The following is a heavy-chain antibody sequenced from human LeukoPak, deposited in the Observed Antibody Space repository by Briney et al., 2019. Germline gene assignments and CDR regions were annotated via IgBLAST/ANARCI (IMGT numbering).Heavy chain of an antibody. CDR1: GYTFTGYF. CDR3: ARAQSLTAPAGTFANS. J-gene: IGHJ4*02. D-gene: IGHD6-13*01. CDR2: INPNSGGT. Sequence: ASVKVSCKASGYTFTGYFLHWVRRAPGQGFEWMGWINPNSGGTYYTQRFQGRVTMTRGTSISTAYMELSSLRSDDTAVYYCARAQSLTAPAGTFANSWGQGTLVTVSS. V-gene: IGHV1-2*02.